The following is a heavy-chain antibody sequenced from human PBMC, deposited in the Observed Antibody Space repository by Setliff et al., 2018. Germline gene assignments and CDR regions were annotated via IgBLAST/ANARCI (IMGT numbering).Heavy chain of an antibody. CDR3: ARLGYSDAFDI. CDR1: GYSFTSNW. D-gene: IGHD5-18*01. J-gene: IGHJ3*02. V-gene: IGHV5-51*01. CDR2: IYPGNSNT. Sequence: PGESLKISCKGSGYSFTSNWIAWVRQMPGKGLECMGIIYPGNSNTRYSPPFQGQVTISADKAINTAYLQWSSLKASDTAMYYCARLGYSDAFDIWGQGTMVTVSS.